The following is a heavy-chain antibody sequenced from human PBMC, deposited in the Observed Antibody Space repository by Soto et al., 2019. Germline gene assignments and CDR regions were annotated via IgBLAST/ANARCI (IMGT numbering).Heavy chain of an antibody. CDR3: AKDPNRYCRRTSCYGWFDP. CDR2: ISYDGSNK. V-gene: IGHV3-30*18. CDR1: GFTFSSYG. J-gene: IGHJ5*02. D-gene: IGHD2-2*01. Sequence: GGSLRLSCAASGFTFSSYGMHWVRQAPGKGLEWVAVISYDGSNKYYADSVKGRFTISRDNSKNTLYLQMNSLRAEDTAVYYCAKDPNRYCRRTSCYGWFDPWGQGTLVTVSS.